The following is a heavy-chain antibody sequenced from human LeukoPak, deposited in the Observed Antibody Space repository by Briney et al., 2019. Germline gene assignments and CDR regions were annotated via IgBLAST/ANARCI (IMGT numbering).Heavy chain of an antibody. CDR2: INTDGSST. D-gene: IGHD3-3*01. V-gene: IGHV3-74*01. Sequence: AGGSLRLSCAASGFTFSSYWMHWVRHAPGTGLVWVSRINTDGSSTSYADSVKGRFTISRDNAKNTLYLQMNSLRPEDTAVYYCARGLYDFWSGYYNYWGQGTLVTVSS. CDR1: GFTFSSYW. CDR3: ARGLYDFWSGYYNY. J-gene: IGHJ4*02.